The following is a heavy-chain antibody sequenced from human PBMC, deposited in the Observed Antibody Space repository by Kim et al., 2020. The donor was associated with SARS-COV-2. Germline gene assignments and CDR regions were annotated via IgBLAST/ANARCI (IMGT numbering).Heavy chain of an antibody. CDR2: ITGGSST. Sequence: GGSLRLSCAASGFTFSSYSMSWVRQAPGKGLEWVSAITGGSSTYYAASVKGRFTISRDNSKNKLYLQMNSLRAEDIAIYYCAKDPPGGIVGATKDDYWGQGTLVTVSS. CDR1: GFTFSSYS. D-gene: IGHD1-26*01. J-gene: IGHJ4*02. CDR3: AKDPPGGIVGATKDDY. V-gene: IGHV3-23*01.